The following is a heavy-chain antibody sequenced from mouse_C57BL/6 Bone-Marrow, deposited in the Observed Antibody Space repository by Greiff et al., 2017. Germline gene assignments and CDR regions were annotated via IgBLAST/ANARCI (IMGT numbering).Heavy chain of an antibody. CDR2: ISGGGGNT. D-gene: IGHD3-1*01. CDR3: ARHRGYRFDY. Sequence: EVKLVESGGGFVKPGGSLKLSCAASGFTFSSYTMSWVRQTPEKRLEWVATISGGGGNTYYPDSVKGRFTISRDNAKNTLYLQMSSLRSEDTALYYCARHRGYRFDYWGQGTTLTVSS. V-gene: IGHV5-9*01. CDR1: GFTFSSYT. J-gene: IGHJ2*01.